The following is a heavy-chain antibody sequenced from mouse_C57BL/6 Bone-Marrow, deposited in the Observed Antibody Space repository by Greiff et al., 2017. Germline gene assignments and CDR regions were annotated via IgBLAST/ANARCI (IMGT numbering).Heavy chain of an antibody. V-gene: IGHV5-6*01. D-gene: IGHD1-1*01. CDR3: ARHRYYDGSSSWYLEV. Sequence: EVQLVESGGDLVKPGGSLKLSCAASGFTFSSYAMSWVRQTPDKRLEWVATISSGGSYTYYPDSVKGRFTISRDNAKNTLYLQMSSLKSEVTAMYYCARHRYYDGSSSWYLEVWGKGTTVTVAS. CDR1: GFTFSSYA. J-gene: IGHJ1*03. CDR2: ISSGGSYT.